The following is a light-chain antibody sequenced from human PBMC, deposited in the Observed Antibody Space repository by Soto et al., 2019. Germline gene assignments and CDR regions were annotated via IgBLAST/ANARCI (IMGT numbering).Light chain of an antibody. CDR2: EVR. J-gene: IGLJ2*01. CDR3: SSYTSKSSLI. CDR1: MRDVGAYNL. Sequence: QSALTQPGSVSGSPGQSITISCAGTMRDVGAYNLVSWYQQHPGRAPQLIIYEVRNRPSGISFRFSGSKSGNTASLTSSGLQAEDEADYYCSSYTSKSSLIFGGGTKVTVL. V-gene: IGLV2-14*01.